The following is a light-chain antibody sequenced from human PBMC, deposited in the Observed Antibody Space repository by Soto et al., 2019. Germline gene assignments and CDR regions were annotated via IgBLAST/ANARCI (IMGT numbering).Light chain of an antibody. Sequence: QSVLTQPPSASGTPGQRVTISCSGSSSNIGTNTVNWYLQLPGTAPKLLIYNNNQRPSGVPDRFSGSKSGTSASLAITGLQAEDEADYYCQSYDSSLSGWVFGGGTKLTVL. J-gene: IGLJ3*02. CDR2: NNN. CDR1: SSNIGTNT. V-gene: IGLV1-44*01. CDR3: QSYDSSLSGWV.